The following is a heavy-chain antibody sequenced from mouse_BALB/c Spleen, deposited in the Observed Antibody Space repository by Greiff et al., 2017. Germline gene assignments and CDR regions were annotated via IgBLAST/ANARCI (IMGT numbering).Heavy chain of an antibody. J-gene: IGHJ3*01. V-gene: IGHV1-39*01. CDR1: GYSFTGYN. Sequence: VHVKQSGPELEKPGASVKISCKASGYSFTGYNMNWVKQSNGKSLEWIGNIDPYYGGTSYNQKFKGKATLTVDKSSSTAYMQLKSLTSEDTAVYYCARVPYYDYDWFAYWGQGTLVTVSA. D-gene: IGHD2-4*01. CDR3: ARVPYYDYDWFAY. CDR2: IDPYYGGT.